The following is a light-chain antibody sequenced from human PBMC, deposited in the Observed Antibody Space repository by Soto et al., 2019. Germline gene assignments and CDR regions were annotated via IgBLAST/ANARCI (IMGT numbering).Light chain of an antibody. J-gene: IGKJ5*01. CDR1: QSVSSSY. CDR3: QQRSNWIT. Sequence: DIVLTQSPGTLSLSPGERATLSFSASQSVSSSYLAWYQQKPGQAPRLLIYGASSRATGIPARFSGSGSGTDFTLTISSLEPEDFAVYYCQQRSNWITFGQGTRLEIK. CDR2: GAS. V-gene: IGKV3D-20*02.